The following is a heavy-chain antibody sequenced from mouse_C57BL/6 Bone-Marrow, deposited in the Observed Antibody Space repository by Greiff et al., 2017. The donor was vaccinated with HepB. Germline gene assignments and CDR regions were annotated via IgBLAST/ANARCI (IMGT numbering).Heavy chain of an antibody. V-gene: IGHV14-4*01. CDR3: TTDYYGSSYGMDY. CDR1: GFNIKDDY. D-gene: IGHD1-1*01. CDR2: IDPENGDT. J-gene: IGHJ4*01. Sequence: VQLQQSGAELVRPGASVKLSCTASGFNIKDDYMHWVKQRPEQGLEWIGWIDPENGDTEYASKFQGKATITADTSSNTAYLQLSSLTSEDTAVYYCTTDYYGSSYGMDYWGQGTSVTVSS.